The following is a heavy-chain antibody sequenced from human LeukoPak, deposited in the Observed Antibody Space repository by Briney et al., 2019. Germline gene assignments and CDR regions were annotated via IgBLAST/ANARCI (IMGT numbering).Heavy chain of an antibody. Sequence: GGSLRLSCAASGFTFNTYALHWVRQVPGKGLEWVAIISYDGSNKYYADSVKGRFTISRDISKNTLYLQMNSLRAEDTAVYYCAKYSSSSRAGDNFDYWGQGTLVTVSS. CDR1: GFTFNTYA. D-gene: IGHD6-6*01. J-gene: IGHJ4*02. CDR2: ISYDGSNK. V-gene: IGHV3-30-3*02. CDR3: AKYSSSSRAGDNFDY.